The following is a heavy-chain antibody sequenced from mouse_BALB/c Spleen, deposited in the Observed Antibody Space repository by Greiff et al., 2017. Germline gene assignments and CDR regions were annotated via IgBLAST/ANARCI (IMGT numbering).Heavy chain of an antibody. J-gene: IGHJ3*01. CDR3: ARGDYYDYDGRFAY. CDR1: GDSITSGY. Sequence: EVKLEESGPSLVKPSQTLSLTCSVTGDSITSGYWNWIRKFPGNKLEYMGYISYSGSTYYNPSLKSRISITRDTSKNQYYLQLNSVTTEDTATYYCARGDYYDYDGRFAYWGQGTLVTVSA. CDR2: ISYSGST. D-gene: IGHD2-4*01. V-gene: IGHV3-8*02.